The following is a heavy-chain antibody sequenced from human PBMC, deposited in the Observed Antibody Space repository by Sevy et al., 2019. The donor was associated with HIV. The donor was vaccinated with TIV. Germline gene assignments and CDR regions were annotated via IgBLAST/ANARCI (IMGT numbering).Heavy chain of an antibody. J-gene: IGHJ6*02. CDR3: ARGGPLVDADCIPWGMDV. Sequence: GGSLRLSCAASGFTLNTYWMNWVRQAPGKGLEWVANIKEGGSEKYYMDSVRGRFTLSRDNAKNPLSLEMNNVRAEDTAVYYCARGGPLVDADCIPWGMDVWGRGTTVTVSS. V-gene: IGHV3-7*03. CDR1: GFTLNTYW. CDR2: IKEGGSEK. D-gene: IGHD5-18*01.